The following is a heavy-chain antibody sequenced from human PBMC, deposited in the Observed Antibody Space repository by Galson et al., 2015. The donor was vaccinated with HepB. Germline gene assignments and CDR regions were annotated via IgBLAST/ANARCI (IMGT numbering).Heavy chain of an antibody. V-gene: IGHV3-23*01. CDR2: ISGSSGSI. CDR3: ATTYLKGFGVLSAGAFDV. J-gene: IGHJ3*01. Sequence: SLRLSCAASGFTFSSYTMNWVRQAPGKGLEWVSEISGSSGSIYYADSVKGRFTISRDNSKNTLYLQMNSLRDEDTAVYYCATTYLKGFGVLSAGAFDVWGQGTMVTVSS. D-gene: IGHD3-10*01. CDR1: GFTFSSYT.